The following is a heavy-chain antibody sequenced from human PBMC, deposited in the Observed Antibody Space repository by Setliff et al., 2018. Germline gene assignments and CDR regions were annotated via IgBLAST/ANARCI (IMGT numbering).Heavy chain of an antibody. J-gene: IGHJ3*01. D-gene: IGHD7-27*01. CDR1: GFSLNTNEVG. CDR3: ARTWITGGDPFEV. CDR2: IYWDDDK. V-gene: IGHV2-5*02. Sequence: PTLVNPTQTLTLTCTVSGFSLNTNEVGVGWIRQPPGKALEWLALIYWDDDKKYSPFLQSRLTITRDTSKNQVVLTLSNMDPVDTGTYYCARTWITGGDPFEVWGQGTMVTVSS.